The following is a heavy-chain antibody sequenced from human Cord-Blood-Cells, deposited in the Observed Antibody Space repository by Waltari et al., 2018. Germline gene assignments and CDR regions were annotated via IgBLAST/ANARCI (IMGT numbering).Heavy chain of an antibody. CDR1: GFTFSSYG. Sequence: QVQLVESGGGVVQPGRSLRLSCAASGFTFSSYGMHWFRQAPGKVLGWGAVRSDDESTKYYADYVKGPFTIARDNSKNTLYLQMNSLRAEDTAVYYCAKDIRGTGEDYYYGMDVWGQGTTVTVSS. CDR2: RSDDESTK. D-gene: IGHD7-27*01. V-gene: IGHV3-30*18. CDR3: AKDIRGTGEDYYYGMDV. J-gene: IGHJ6*02.